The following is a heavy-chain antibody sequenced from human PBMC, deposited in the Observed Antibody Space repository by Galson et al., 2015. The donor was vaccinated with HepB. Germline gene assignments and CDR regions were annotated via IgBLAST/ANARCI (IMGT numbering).Heavy chain of an antibody. V-gene: IGHV3-21*01. D-gene: IGHD6-19*01. CDR2: ISSSSSYI. J-gene: IGHJ6*02. Sequence: SLRLSCAASGLTFSSYSMNWVRQSPGKGLEWVSSISSSSSYIYYADSVKGRFTISRDNAKNSLYLQMNSLRAEDTAVYYCARDSVIESSGWYAYYYYGMDVWGQGTTVTVSS. CDR3: ARDSVIESSGWYAYYYYGMDV. CDR1: GLTFSSYS.